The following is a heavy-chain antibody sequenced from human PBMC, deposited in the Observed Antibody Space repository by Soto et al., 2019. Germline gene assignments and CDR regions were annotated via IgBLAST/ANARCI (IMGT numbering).Heavy chain of an antibody. CDR2: ISGSGGST. J-gene: IGHJ6*02. CDR1: GFTFSSYA. Sequence: EVQLLESGGGLVQPGGSLRLSCAASGFTFSSYAMSWVRQAPGKGLEWVSGISGSGGSTYYADAVKGRFTISRDNSKNTLDLQMNSLRAEDTAVYYCAKKAIGRDDYYYYGMDVWGQGTTVTVAS. V-gene: IGHV3-23*01. CDR3: AKKAIGRDDYYYYGMDV.